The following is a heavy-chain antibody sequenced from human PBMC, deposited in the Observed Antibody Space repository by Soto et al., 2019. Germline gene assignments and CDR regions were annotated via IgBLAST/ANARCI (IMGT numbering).Heavy chain of an antibody. J-gene: IGHJ5*02. V-gene: IGHV5-51*01. D-gene: IGHD3-10*02. Sequence: PGESLKISCKGSGYSFTSYWIGWVRQMPGKGLEWMGIIYPGDSDTRYSPSFQGQVTISADKSISTAYLQWSSLKASDTAMYYCARDGGWSGSYYNWFDPWGQGTLVTVSS. CDR2: IYPGDSDT. CDR3: ARDGGWSGSYYNWFDP. CDR1: GYSFTSYW.